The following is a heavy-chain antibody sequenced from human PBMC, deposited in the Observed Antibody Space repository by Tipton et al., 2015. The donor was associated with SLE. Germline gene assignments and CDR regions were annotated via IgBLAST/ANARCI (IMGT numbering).Heavy chain of an antibody. J-gene: IGHJ6*03. Sequence: TLSLTCAVYGGSFSGYYWSWIRQPPGKGLEWIGEINHSGSTNYNPSLKSRATISVDTSKNQFSLKLSSVTAADTAVYYCARGIWIVVVPAAQDYYYMDVWGKGTTVTVSS. CDR2: INHSGST. V-gene: IGHV4-34*01. CDR1: GGSFSGYY. D-gene: IGHD2-2*01. CDR3: ARGIWIVVVPAAQDYYYMDV.